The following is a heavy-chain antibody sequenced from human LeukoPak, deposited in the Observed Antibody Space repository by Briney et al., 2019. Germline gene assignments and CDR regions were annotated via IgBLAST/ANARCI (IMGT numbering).Heavy chain of an antibody. CDR2: IISISPTA. J-gene: IGHJ5*02. Sequence: ASVKVSCKASGGTFSSYAISWVRQAPGQGLEWLGGIISISPTANYAQKFQDRVTMNMDESTTTAFMELSSLRSDDTAVYYCARGRVSGTTLGTWFDTWGQGTLVTVSS. CDR3: ARGRVSGTTLGTWFDT. V-gene: IGHV1-69*05. CDR1: GGTFSSYA. D-gene: IGHD1/OR15-1a*01.